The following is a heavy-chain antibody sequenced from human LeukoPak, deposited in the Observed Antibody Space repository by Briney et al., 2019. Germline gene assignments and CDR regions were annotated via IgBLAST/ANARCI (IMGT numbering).Heavy chain of an antibody. V-gene: IGHV4-59*01. Sequence: PSETLSLTCTVSGGSISSYYWSWIRQPPGKGLEWIGYIYYSGSTNYNPSLKSRVTISVDTSKNQFSLKLGSVTAADTAVYYCARDVAGTVWFDPWGQGTLVTVSS. CDR1: GGSISSYY. D-gene: IGHD6-19*01. CDR2: IYYSGST. J-gene: IGHJ5*02. CDR3: ARDVAGTVWFDP.